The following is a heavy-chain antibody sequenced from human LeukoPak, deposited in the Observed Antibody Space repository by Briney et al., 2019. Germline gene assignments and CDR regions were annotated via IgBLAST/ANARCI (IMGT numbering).Heavy chain of an antibody. D-gene: IGHD3-10*01. CDR2: ISYSGST. CDR3: ARDRGVIFYFDY. J-gene: IGHJ4*02. V-gene: IGHV4-59*01. CDR1: GGSIGSYH. Sequence: NPSETLSLTCTVSGGSIGSYHWTWIRQPPGKGLEWIGYISYSGSTDYIPSLKSRVTMSIDTSKNQFSLNLSSVTAADTAVYYCARDRGVIFYFDYWGQGTLVTVSS.